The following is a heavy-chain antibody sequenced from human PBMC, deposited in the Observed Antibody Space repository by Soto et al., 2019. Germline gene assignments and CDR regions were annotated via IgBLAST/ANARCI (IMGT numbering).Heavy chain of an antibody. CDR1: GCSISNYY. Sequence: TLETLSLTCTVSGCSISNYYWNWIRQSPGKGLEWIGYIYSSGSTHYNPSLQNRVTISIDTSKNQVSLNVNSVTAADTAVYYCARDHPHSYGVYYFDYWGQGTPVTVSS. CDR2: IYSSGST. V-gene: IGHV4-59*01. D-gene: IGHD5-18*01. CDR3: ARDHPHSYGVYYFDY. J-gene: IGHJ4*02.